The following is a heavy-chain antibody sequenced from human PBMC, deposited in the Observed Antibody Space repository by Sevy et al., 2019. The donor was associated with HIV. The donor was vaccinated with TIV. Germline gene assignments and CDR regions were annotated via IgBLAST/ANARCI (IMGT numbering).Heavy chain of an antibody. D-gene: IGHD2-8*01. Sequence: GGSLRLSCAASGFAFYDYSMSWIRQAPGKGLEWVATLSFGCGKINYADSVKGRFTSSRYNSKNSFYLQMDNLRVEDTALYYCAREGCTRPHDYWGQGTRVTVSS. V-gene: IGHV3-23*01. CDR3: AREGCTRPHDY. CDR1: GFAFYDYS. J-gene: IGHJ4*02. CDR2: LSFGCGKI.